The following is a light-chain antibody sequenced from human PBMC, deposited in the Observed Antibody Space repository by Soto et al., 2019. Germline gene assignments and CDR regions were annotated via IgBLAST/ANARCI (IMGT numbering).Light chain of an antibody. V-gene: IGLV2-8*01. CDR1: SSDVGGYNY. J-gene: IGLJ2*01. CDR2: EVS. CDR3: ASYTGSDTLV. Sequence: QSALTQPPSASGSPGQSVTISCTGTSSDVGGYNYVSWYQQHPGKAPKLMIYEVSKRPSGVPDRLSGSKSGNTVSLTVSGLQVEDEADYYCASYTGSDTLVFGGGTKLTVL.